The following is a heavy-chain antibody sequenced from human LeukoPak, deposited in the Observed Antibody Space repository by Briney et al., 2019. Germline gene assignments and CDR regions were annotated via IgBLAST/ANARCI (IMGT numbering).Heavy chain of an antibody. J-gene: IGHJ4*02. V-gene: IGHV3-74*01. D-gene: IGHD3-16*01. CDR3: ATDGAYGLTH. Sequence: GGSLRLSCAASGFSFSTTWMHWVRQAPGKGLMWVSLVSSDGSRTYADSVKGRFTVSRDNNKDMVYLQMSSLRAEDTAVYYCATDGAYGLTHWGQGTLVTVSS. CDR2: VSSDGSR. CDR1: GFSFSTTW.